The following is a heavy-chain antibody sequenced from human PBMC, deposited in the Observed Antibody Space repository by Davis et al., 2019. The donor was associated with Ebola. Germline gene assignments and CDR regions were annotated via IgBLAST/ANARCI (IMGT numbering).Heavy chain of an antibody. CDR2: IDPSDSYT. CDR1: GYSFTSYW. D-gene: IGHD2-8*02. CDR3: ARSGYCTGGVCYEGFDY. V-gene: IGHV5-10-1*04. J-gene: IGHJ4*02. Sequence: GESLKISCKGSGYSFTSYWISWVRQMPGKGLEWMGRIDPSDSYTNSSPTFQGQVTIPADKSISTAYLQWSSLKASDTAMYYSARSGYCTGGVCYEGFDYWGQGTLVTVSS.